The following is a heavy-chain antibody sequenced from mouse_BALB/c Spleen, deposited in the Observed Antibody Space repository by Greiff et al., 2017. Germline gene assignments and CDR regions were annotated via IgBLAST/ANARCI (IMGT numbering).Heavy chain of an antibody. J-gene: IGHJ3*01. CDR2: IDPENGNT. V-gene: IGHV14-1*02. CDR3: ARREVRRGTVFAY. Sequence: VQLQQSGAELVRSGASVKLSCTASGFNIKDYYMHWVKQRPEQGLEWIGWIDPENGNTIYDPKFQGKASITADTSSNTAYLQLSSLTSEDTAVYYCARREVRRGTVFAYWGQGTLVTVSA. D-gene: IGHD2-14*01. CDR1: GFNIKDYY.